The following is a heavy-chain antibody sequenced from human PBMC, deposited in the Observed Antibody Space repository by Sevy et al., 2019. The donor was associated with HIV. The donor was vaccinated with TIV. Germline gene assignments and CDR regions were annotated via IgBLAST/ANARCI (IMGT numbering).Heavy chain of an antibody. CDR2: INHGGST. CDR3: ARGLAGALDV. Sequence: SETLSLTCAVYGGSFSGYYWSWIRQPPGKGLEWIGEINHGGSTNYNPSLKSRVTISVDTSKNQFSLKLSSVTAADTAVYYCARGLAGALDVWGQGTTVTVSS. D-gene: IGHD6-13*01. CDR1: GGSFSGYY. V-gene: IGHV4-34*01. J-gene: IGHJ6*02.